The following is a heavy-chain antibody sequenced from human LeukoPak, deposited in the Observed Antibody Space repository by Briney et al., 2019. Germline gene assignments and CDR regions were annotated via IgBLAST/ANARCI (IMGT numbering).Heavy chain of an antibody. Sequence: GGSLRLSCAASGFTVSSHYMNWVRQAPGKGLEWVSVFYSGGGTSYADSVKGRFTISRDNSKNTLYLQMNVLRAEDTAVYYCARGRGGWYFDYWGQGTLVTVSS. CDR2: FYSGGGT. J-gene: IGHJ4*02. D-gene: IGHD6-19*01. CDR3: ARGRGGWYFDY. CDR1: GFTVSSHY. V-gene: IGHV3-53*01.